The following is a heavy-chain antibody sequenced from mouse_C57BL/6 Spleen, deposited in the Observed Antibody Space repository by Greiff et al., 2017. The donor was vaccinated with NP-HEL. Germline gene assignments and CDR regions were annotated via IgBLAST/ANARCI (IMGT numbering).Heavy chain of an antibody. CDR2: ISGGGGNT. V-gene: IGHV5-9*01. Sequence: EVMLVESGGGLVKPGGSLKLSCAASGFTFSSYTMSWVRQTPAKRLEWVATISGGGGNTYYPDSVKGRFPISRDNAKNTRYLQMSSRRSEDTALYYCARRWYYYGSSYDYAMDYWGQGTSVTVSS. J-gene: IGHJ4*01. D-gene: IGHD1-1*01. CDR1: GFTFSSYT. CDR3: ARRWYYYGSSYDYAMDY.